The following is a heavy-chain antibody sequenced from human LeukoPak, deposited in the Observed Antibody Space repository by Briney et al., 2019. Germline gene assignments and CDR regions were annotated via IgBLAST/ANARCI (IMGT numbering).Heavy chain of an antibody. CDR3: ARVAEAAAFDS. J-gene: IGHJ4*02. D-gene: IGHD6-13*01. V-gene: IGHV3-9*01. CDR2: ISWNSGSI. CDR1: GFTFDDYA. Sequence: GGSLRLSCAASGFTFDDYAMHWVRQAPGKGLEWVSGISWNSGSIGYADSVKGRFTISGDNAKNSLYLQMNSLKPEDTAVYYCARVAEAAAFDSWGQGTLVTVSS.